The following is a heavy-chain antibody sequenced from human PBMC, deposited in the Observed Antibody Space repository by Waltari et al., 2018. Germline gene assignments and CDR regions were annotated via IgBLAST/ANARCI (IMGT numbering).Heavy chain of an antibody. CDR1: GFTFSSYD. D-gene: IGHD1-1*01. Sequence: EVQLVASGGGLVQPGGSLSLSCAAAGFTFSSYDMHWVRQVTGKRVGLVLGREGAGHTSFADSLTGRFTISRVNAKNSMYLHMNCLTAGDTAVYYCVKEGVPTPGNWYFDLWGRGTLVTVSS. J-gene: IGHJ2*01. V-gene: IGHV3-13*01. CDR3: VKEGVPTPGNWYFDL. CDR2: REGAGHT.